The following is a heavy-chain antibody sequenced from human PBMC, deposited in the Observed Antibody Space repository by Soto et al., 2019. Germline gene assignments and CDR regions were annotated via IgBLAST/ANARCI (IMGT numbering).Heavy chain of an antibody. CDR1: GYTFTSYG. V-gene: IGHV1-18*01. CDR3: ARDLGQIRTGGYCSSTSCPNSYGMDV. J-gene: IGHJ6*02. D-gene: IGHD2-2*01. CDR2: ISAYNGNT. Sequence: ASVKVSCKASGYTFTSYGISWVRQAPGQGREWMGWISAYNGNTNYAQKLQGRVTMTTDTSTSTAYMELRSLRSDDTAVYYCARDLGQIRTGGYCSSTSCPNSYGMDVWGQGTTVTVSS.